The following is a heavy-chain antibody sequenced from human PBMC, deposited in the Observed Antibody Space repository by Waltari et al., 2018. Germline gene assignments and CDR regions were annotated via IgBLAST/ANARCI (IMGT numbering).Heavy chain of an antibody. CDR3: ARDQGIEGY. CDR2: ISSSSSYI. V-gene: IGHV3-21*01. D-gene: IGHD1-26*01. J-gene: IGHJ4*02. Sequence: EVQLVESGGGLVKPGGSLRLSCAASAFTFSSYSMTWVRQAPGKGLEWVSSISSSSSYIYYADSVKGRFTISRDNAKNSPYLQMNSLRAEDTAVYYCARDQGIEGYWGQGTLVTVSS. CDR1: AFTFSSYS.